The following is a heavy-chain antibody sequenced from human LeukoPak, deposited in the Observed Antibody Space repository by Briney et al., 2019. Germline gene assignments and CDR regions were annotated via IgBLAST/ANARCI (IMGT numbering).Heavy chain of an antibody. Sequence: SGTLSPTSAVSGGSISSSNCWRWVRPAPGKGRDWIGVVYHRGSTNYNPTLNTRVAISVDTTKNQISLKLSSVTAPATTVDYCARDTAMVRGYDAFDIWGQGTMVSVSS. J-gene: IGHJ3*02. CDR1: GGSISSSNC. V-gene: IGHV4-4*02. CDR2: VYHRGST. CDR3: ARDTAMVRGYDAFDI. D-gene: IGHD5-18*01.